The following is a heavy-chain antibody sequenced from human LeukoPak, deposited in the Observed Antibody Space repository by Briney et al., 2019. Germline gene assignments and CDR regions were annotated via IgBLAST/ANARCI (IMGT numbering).Heavy chain of an antibody. D-gene: IGHD3-3*01. V-gene: IGHV4-39*07. CDR1: GGSISSSSYY. CDR3: ARGSTVERFLEWFPTYYFDY. CDR2: INHSGST. J-gene: IGHJ4*02. Sequence: PSETLSLTCTVSGGSISSSSYYWGWIRQPPGKGLEWIGEINHSGSTNYNPSLKSRVTISVDTSKNQFSLKLSSVTAADTAVYYCARGSTVERFLEWFPTYYFDYWGQGTLVTVSS.